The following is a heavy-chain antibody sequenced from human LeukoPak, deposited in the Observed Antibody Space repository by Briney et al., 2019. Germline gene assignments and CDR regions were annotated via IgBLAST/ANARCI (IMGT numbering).Heavy chain of an antibody. J-gene: IGHJ3*01. Sequence: SVKVSCKASVPTFTSYAINWVRQAPGQGLEWMGGFIPIFGSPTYAQKFQGRVTFTTDESTYTAYMELSNLRSGDTAVFYCAGFFYDSSGAAFDLWGQGTMVTVSS. V-gene: IGHV1-69*05. CDR2: FIPIFGSP. D-gene: IGHD3-22*01. CDR1: VPTFTSYA. CDR3: AGFFYDSSGAAFDL.